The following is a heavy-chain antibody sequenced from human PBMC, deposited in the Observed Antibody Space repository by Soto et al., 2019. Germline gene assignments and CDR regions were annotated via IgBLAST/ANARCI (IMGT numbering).Heavy chain of an antibody. V-gene: IGHV5-10-1*01. Sequence: PGESLKISCHGSGYNFAIYWISLALQMPGKGLEWMGRIDPIDSYTNYSPSFQGHVTISADKSISTAYLQWSSLKASDNAMYYCARRYCSSASCPRNYYGMDVWGQGTTVTVSS. J-gene: IGHJ6*02. D-gene: IGHD2-2*01. CDR1: GYNFAIYW. CDR2: IDPIDSYT. CDR3: ARRYCSSASCPRNYYGMDV.